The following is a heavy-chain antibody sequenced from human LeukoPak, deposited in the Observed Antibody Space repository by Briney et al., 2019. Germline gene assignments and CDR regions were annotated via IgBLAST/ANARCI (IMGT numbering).Heavy chain of an antibody. CDR3: ARYDFWSGYSDY. J-gene: IGHJ4*02. V-gene: IGHV3-7*01. CDR1: GFTFSSYA. CDR2: IKQDGSEK. Sequence: GGSLRLSCAASGFTFSSYAMSWVRQAPGKGLEWVANIKQDGSEKYYVDSVKGRFTITRDNAKNSLYLQMNSLRAEDTAVYYCARYDFWSGYSDYWGQGTLVTVSS. D-gene: IGHD3-3*01.